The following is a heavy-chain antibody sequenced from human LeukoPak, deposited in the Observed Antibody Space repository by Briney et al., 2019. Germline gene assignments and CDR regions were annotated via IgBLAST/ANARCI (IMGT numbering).Heavy chain of an antibody. CDR1: RFTFSTYS. CDR3: AKDSLGAPPQTIDY. D-gene: IGHD4/OR15-4a*01. CDR2: ISSTSGYI. Sequence: PGGSLRLSCAASRFTFSTYSMNWVRQAPGKGLEWVSSISSTSGYIYYADSVKGRFTISRDNSKNTLYLQMNSLRAKDTAVYYCAKDSLGAPPQTIDYWGQGTLVTVSS. J-gene: IGHJ4*02. V-gene: IGHV3-21*04.